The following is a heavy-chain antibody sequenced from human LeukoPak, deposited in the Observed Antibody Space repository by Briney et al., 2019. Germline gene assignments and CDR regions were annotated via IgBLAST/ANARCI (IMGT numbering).Heavy chain of an antibody. D-gene: IGHD3-22*01. Sequence: PSKTLSLTCTVSGYSISSGYYWGWIRQPPGKGLEWIGSIYYSGSTYYNPSLRSRVTISVDTSKNQFSLKLSSVTAADTAVYYCARGNSSGYYWGVAFDIWGQGTMVTVSS. CDR2: IYYSGST. CDR3: ARGNSSGYYWGVAFDI. J-gene: IGHJ3*02. V-gene: IGHV4-38-2*02. CDR1: GYSISSGYY.